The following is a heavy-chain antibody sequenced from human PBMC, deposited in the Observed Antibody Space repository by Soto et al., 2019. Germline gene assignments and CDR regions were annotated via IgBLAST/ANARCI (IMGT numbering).Heavy chain of an antibody. D-gene: IGHD6-19*01. Sequence: LRLSCAASGFTFSNYWMHWVRQAPGKGLVWVSRINSDGSSTSYADSVKGRFTISRDNAKNTLYLQMYSLRGEDTAVYYCARDPAPSGWYDYWGQGTLVTVSS. CDR2: INSDGSST. V-gene: IGHV3-74*01. CDR1: GFTFSNYW. CDR3: ARDPAPSGWYDY. J-gene: IGHJ4*02.